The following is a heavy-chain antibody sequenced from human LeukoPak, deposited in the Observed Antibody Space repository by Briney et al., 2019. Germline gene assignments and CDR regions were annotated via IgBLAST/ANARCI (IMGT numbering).Heavy chain of an antibody. CDR3: ARGTIGYFDT. D-gene: IGHD2-15*01. CDR2: MNPNSGNT. CDR1: GYTFTSYD. V-gene: IGHV1-8*01. J-gene: IGHJ4*02. Sequence: ASVTVSCKASGYTFTSYDINWGRQATAQGLEWMGWMNPNSGNTGYAQKFQGRVTMTRNTSISTASMELSSLRPEDTAVYYCARGTIGYFDTWGQGTLVTVSS.